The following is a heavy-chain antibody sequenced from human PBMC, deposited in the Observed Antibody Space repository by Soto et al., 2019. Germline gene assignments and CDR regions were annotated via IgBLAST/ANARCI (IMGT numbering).Heavy chain of an antibody. V-gene: IGHV3-23*01. CDR3: AKVSSSWYAGFFDL. D-gene: IGHD6-13*01. CDR1: GFTFSSHA. CDR2: LSDSGGSI. Sequence: EVQLLESGGGLVQPGGSLRLSCTASGFTFSSHAMTWFRQAPGKGLEWVSGLSDSGGSIYYADSVKGRFTISRDNSMNTLYLQMKTLRAEDTAVYYCAKVSSSWYAGFFDLWGQGTLVTVSS. J-gene: IGHJ4*02.